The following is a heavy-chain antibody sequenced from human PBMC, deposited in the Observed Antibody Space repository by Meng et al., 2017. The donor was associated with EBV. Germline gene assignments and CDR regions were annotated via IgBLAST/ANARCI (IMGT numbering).Heavy chain of an antibody. Sequence: VQLVQAGDVVKQPWSSVKVSYKTSGGILRSSAISLGRQAPGQGLEWMGGIIPLFHTTNYAQKFQGRLHIIADESSATTYMELSSLRSEDTAIYYCASAEHYGDYVFEYWGQGTLVTVSS. CDR1: GGILRSSA. D-gene: IGHD4-17*01. CDR3: ASAEHYGDYVFEY. J-gene: IGHJ4*02. V-gene: IGHV1-69*01. CDR2: IIPLFHTT.